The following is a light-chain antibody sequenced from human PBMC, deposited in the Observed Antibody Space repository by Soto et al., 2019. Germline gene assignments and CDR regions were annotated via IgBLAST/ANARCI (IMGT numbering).Light chain of an antibody. CDR2: EAS. Sequence: DIQMTQSPSSVSASVGDRVTITCRASQDISSWLAWYQQKPGKAPKLLIYEASSLQSGAPSRFSGSGSGTEFTLTISSLQPEDFATYYCQQANSFPITFGQGTRLEVK. V-gene: IGKV1-12*01. CDR1: QDISSW. J-gene: IGKJ5*01. CDR3: QQANSFPIT.